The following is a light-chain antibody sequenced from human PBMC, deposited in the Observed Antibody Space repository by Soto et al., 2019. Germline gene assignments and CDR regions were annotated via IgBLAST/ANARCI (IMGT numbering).Light chain of an antibody. CDR2: GAS. J-gene: IGKJ1*01. CDR3: QQYNSYWT. CDR1: QSVGSN. V-gene: IGKV3-15*01. Sequence: ERVMTQSPATLSVSPGERATLSCRASQSVGSNLAWYQQKPGQAPRLLIFGASSRATGVPARFSGSGSGTEFTLTISSLQPDDFATYYCQQYNSYWTFGQGTKVDIK.